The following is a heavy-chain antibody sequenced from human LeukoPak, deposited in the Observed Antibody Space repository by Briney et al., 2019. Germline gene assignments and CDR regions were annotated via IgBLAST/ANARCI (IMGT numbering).Heavy chain of an antibody. CDR2: ISAYNGNT. D-gene: IGHD3-10*01. J-gene: IGHJ6*03. V-gene: IGHV1-18*01. CDR1: GYTFTSYG. Sequence: ASVKVSCKASGYTFTSYGISWVRQAPGQGLEWMGWISAYNGNTNYAQKLQGRVTMTTDTSTSTAYMELRSLRSDDTAVYYCARAVRGVVYYYYYYYMDVWGKGTTVTVSS. CDR3: ARAVRGVVYYYYYYYMDV.